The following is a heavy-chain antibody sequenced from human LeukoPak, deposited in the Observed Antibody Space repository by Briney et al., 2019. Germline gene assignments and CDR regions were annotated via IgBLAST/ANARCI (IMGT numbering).Heavy chain of an antibody. CDR2: IYYSGST. CDR3: ARDLGSMVRGVRTAYYYMAV. J-gene: IGHJ6*03. D-gene: IGHD3-10*01. V-gene: IGHV4-59*01. CDR1: GGSISSYY. Sequence: PSETLSLTCTVSGGSISSYYWSWIRQRPGKGLEGIGYIYYSGSTNYNPSLKNRVTISVDTSKNQFSLKLSSVTAADTAVYYCARDLGSMVRGVRTAYYYMAVWGKGTTVTISS.